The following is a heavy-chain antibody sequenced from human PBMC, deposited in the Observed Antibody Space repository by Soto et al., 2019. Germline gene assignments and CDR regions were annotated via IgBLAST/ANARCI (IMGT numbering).Heavy chain of an antibody. CDR3: AYSSTPFDY. CDR2: ISGSGGST. D-gene: IGHD6-13*01. Sequence: EVQLLESGGGLVQPGGSLRLSCAASGFTFSSYAMSWVRQAPGKGLEWVSAISGSGGSTYYAASVKGRFTTSRDNSKNTLQMQMTILRAEDTAVYYCAYSSTPFDYWGQGTLVTVSS. J-gene: IGHJ4*02. CDR1: GFTFSSYA. V-gene: IGHV3-23*01.